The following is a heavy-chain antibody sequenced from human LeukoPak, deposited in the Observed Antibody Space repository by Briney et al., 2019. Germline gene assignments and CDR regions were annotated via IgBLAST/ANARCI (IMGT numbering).Heavy chain of an antibody. CDR3: ARSGSVHYDILTGYLPTGYYYGMDV. D-gene: IGHD3-9*01. Sequence: ASVKVSCKASGYTFTGYYMHWVRQAAGQGLEWMGWINPNSGGTNYAQKFQGWVTMTRDTSISTAYMELSRLRSDDTAVYYCARSGSVHYDILTGYLPTGYYYGMDVWGQGTTVTVSS. V-gene: IGHV1-2*04. CDR2: INPNSGGT. J-gene: IGHJ6*02. CDR1: GYTFTGYY.